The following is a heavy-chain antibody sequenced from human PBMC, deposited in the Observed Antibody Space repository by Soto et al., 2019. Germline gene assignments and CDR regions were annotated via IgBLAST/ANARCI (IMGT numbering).Heavy chain of an antibody. Sequence: QVQLVQSGAEVKKPGASMKVSCKASGYIFANHYIHWVRQAPGQGLERMGIINPSGGSTNSLQKFHGRVTMTRDTSTSTVYMELSSLRSEDTAVYFCARADYYDGSGFYYDYWGQGTLVTVSS. J-gene: IGHJ4*02. CDR1: GYIFANHY. CDR3: ARADYYDGSGFYYDY. D-gene: IGHD3-22*01. CDR2: INPSGGST. V-gene: IGHV1-46*01.